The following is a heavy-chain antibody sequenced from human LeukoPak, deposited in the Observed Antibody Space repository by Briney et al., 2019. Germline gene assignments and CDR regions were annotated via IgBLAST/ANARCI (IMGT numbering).Heavy chain of an antibody. CDR1: GFTFSSYS. CDR3: ARQVGVVIMSEFHP. CDR2: ISSSGIIL. V-gene: IGHV3-48*04. Sequence: GGSLRLSCAASGFTFSSYSMNWVRQAPGKGLEWVSYISSSGIILYYANSVKGRFTISRDNAKNSLYLQMNSLRAEDTAVYYCARQVGVVIMSEFHPGRQGPLVTVPS. D-gene: IGHD3-3*01. J-gene: IGHJ5*02.